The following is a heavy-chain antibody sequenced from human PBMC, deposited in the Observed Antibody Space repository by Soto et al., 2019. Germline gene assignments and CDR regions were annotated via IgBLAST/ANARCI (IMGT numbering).Heavy chain of an antibody. CDR3: ARLGARWAATFAAKSLFFGY. CDR2: IYPGDSDT. D-gene: IGHD6-19*01. V-gene: IGHV5-51*01. J-gene: IGHJ4*02. Sequence: GESLKISCKGSGYSFTSYWIGCVRQMPVKGLEWMVIIYPGDSDTRYSPSFQVHVTIAADKFISTAYLQWSSLKAWDTPMYYCARLGARWAATFAAKSLFFGYRGQRTMVTVSS. CDR1: GYSFTSYW.